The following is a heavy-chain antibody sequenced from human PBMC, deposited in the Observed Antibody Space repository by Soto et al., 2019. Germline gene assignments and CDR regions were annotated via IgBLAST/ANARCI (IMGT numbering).Heavy chain of an antibody. V-gene: IGHV1-58*01. J-gene: IGHJ5*02. CDR1: GLTFIDSA. CDR2: IVVGSGNT. D-gene: IGHD3-22*01. Sequence: SVKVSCKASGLTFIDSAVQWVRQTRGHRLEWIGWIVVGSGNTNYAQQFQGRVTITAAESTSTAYMELRSLRSEDTAIYHCAAVYFYNSSDFRQSWGQGTLVTVSS. CDR3: AAVYFYNSSDFRQS.